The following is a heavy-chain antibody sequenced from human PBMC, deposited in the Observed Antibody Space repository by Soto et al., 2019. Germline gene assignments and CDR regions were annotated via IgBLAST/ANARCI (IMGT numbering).Heavy chain of an antibody. Sequence: SETLSLTCTVSGGSISSSSYYWGWIRQPPGKGLEWIGSIYYSGSTYYNPSLKSRVTISVDTSKNQFSLKLSFVTAAETAVYYCARTGRGDYEKYYFDYWGQGTLVTVSS. CDR1: GGSISSSSYY. D-gene: IGHD4-17*01. J-gene: IGHJ4*02. V-gene: IGHV4-39*01. CDR3: ARTGRGDYEKYYFDY. CDR2: IYYSGST.